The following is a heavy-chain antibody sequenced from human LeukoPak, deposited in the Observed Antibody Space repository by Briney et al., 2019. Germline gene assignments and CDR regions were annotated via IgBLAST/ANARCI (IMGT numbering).Heavy chain of an antibody. CDR1: GFTVSSNY. CDR2: IKSKTDGGTT. V-gene: IGHV3-15*01. D-gene: IGHD3-10*01. Sequence: PGGSLRLSCAASGFTVSSNYMSWVRQAPGKGLEWVGRIKSKTDGGTTDYAAPVKGRFTISRDDSKNTLYLQMNSLKTEDTAVYYCTTGLRFGELLSGSDDYWGQGTLVTVSS. J-gene: IGHJ4*02. CDR3: TTGLRFGELLSGSDDY.